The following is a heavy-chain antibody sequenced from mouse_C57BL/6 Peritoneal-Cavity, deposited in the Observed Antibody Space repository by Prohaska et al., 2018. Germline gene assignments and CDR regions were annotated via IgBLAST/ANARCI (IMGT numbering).Heavy chain of an antibody. CDR2: IDPSDSYT. V-gene: IGHV1-69*02. Sequence: MHWVKQRPGQGLEWIGEIDPSDSYTNYNQKFKGKATLTVDKSSITAYMQLSSLTSEDSAVYYCAMAVPWFAYWGQGTLVTVSA. CDR3: AMAVPWFAY. J-gene: IGHJ3*01.